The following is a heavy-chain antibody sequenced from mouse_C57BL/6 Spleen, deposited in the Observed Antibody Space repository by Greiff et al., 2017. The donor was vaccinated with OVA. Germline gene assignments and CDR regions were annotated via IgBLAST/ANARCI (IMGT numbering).Heavy chain of an antibody. V-gene: IGHV1-69*01. J-gene: IGHJ4*01. CDR1: GYTFTSYW. CDR3: ARRRYGSSYYAMDY. D-gene: IGHD1-1*01. Sequence: QVQLQQPGAELVMPGASVKLSCKASGYTFTSYWMHWVKQRPGQGLEWIGEIDPSDSYTNYNQKFKGKSTLTVAKSSSTAYMQLSSLTSEDPAVYYCARRRYGSSYYAMDYWGQGTSVTVSS. CDR2: IDPSDSYT.